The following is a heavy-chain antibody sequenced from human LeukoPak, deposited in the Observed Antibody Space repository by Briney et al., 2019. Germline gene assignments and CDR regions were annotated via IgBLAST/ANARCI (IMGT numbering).Heavy chain of an antibody. J-gene: IGHJ6*02. Sequence: PGGSLRLSCAASGFTFSSYAMSWVRQAPGKGLEWVSAISGSGGSTYYADSVKGRFTISRDNSKNTLYLQMNSLRAEDTAVYYCARAEKMGSGRKWVPYYYYYGMDVWGQGTTVTVSS. D-gene: IGHD6-19*01. CDR2: ISGSGGST. CDR1: GFTFSSYA. CDR3: ARAEKMGSGRKWVPYYYYYGMDV. V-gene: IGHV3-23*01.